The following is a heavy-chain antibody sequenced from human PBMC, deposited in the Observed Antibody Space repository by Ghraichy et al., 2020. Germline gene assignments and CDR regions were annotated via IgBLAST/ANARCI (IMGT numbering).Heavy chain of an antibody. Sequence: GGSLRLSCAASGFTFSNFWMHWVRQAPGKGLEWVSHINSDGSKRDYADSVQGRFTISRDNAKRMVFLQMSSLGPDDTAVYYCAKGGPLGDSWCQGTLVIVSS. CDR3: AKGGPLGDS. D-gene: IGHD3-10*01. V-gene: IGHV3-74*01. CDR2: INSDGSKR. CDR1: GFTFSNFW. J-gene: IGHJ4*02.